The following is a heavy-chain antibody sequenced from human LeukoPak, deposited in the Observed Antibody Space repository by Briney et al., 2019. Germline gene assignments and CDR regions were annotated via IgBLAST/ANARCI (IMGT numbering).Heavy chain of an antibody. Sequence: SETLSLTCIVSGGSISSSSYYWGWIRQPPGKGLEWIGSIYYSGSTYYNPSLKSRVTISVDTSKNQFSLKLSSVTAADTAVYYCARQYDFWSGYRNWFDPWGQGTLVTVSS. CDR3: ARQYDFWSGYRNWFDP. J-gene: IGHJ5*02. D-gene: IGHD3-3*01. V-gene: IGHV4-39*01. CDR1: GGSISSSSYY. CDR2: IYYSGST.